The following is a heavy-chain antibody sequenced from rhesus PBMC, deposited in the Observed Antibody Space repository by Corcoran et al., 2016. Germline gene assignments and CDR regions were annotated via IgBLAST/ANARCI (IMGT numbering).Heavy chain of an antibody. V-gene: IGHV4-65*01. CDR2: ISGSGGTT. D-gene: IGHD2-8*01. J-gene: IGHJ4*01. CDR3: ARDSSGYCSGGVCYGFDY. Sequence: QVQLQESGPGLVKTSETLSLTCAVSGGSVSSSTWWSWIREAPEKGLEWITCISGSGGTTHYNPSLKSRVTISIDTSKNPFSLKLSSGTAADTAVYYCARDSSGYCSGGVCYGFDYWGQGVLVTVSS. CDR1: GGSVSSSTW.